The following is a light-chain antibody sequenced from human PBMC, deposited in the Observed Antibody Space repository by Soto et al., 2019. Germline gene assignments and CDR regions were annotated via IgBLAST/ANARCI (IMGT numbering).Light chain of an antibody. J-gene: IGKJ4*01. V-gene: IGKV2-28*01. CDR2: LGS. CDR1: QSLLHSNGYNY. Sequence: DIVMTQSPLSLPVTPGEPASISCRSSQSLLHSNGYNYLDWYLQKPGQSPQLLIYLGSNRASGVPDRFSGSGSGTDFTLKISRVEAEDVGVYYCMQALQHPRLPFGGGTKVEIK. CDR3: MQALQHPRLP.